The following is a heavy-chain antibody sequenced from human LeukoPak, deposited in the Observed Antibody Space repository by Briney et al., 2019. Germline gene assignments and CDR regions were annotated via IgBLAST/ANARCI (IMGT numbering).Heavy chain of an antibody. J-gene: IGHJ4*02. CDR1: GYTFTTYA. V-gene: IGHV1-3*01. D-gene: IGHD6-13*01. CDR2: INAGNGNT. Sequence: ASVAVSCTASGYTFTTYAMHWVRQAPGQRLEWMGWINAGNGNTKYSQKFQARVTITRDTSASTAYMDLSSLRSEDTAVYYCARDPIGSRWPYYFDYWGQGTLVTVSS. CDR3: ARDPIGSRWPYYFDY.